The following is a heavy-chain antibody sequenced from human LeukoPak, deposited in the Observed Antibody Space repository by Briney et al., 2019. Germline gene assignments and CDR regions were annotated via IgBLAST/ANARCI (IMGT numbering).Heavy chain of an antibody. Sequence: GGSLRLSCAASGFTFSTYTMNWVRQAPGKGLEWVSYISSGSSTIYYADSVKGRFTISRDNARNSLFLHMNSLRAEDTAVYYCARDPGTVISGDWYFDLWGRGTLVTVSS. CDR1: GFTFSTYT. CDR3: ARDPGTVISGDWYFDL. V-gene: IGHV3-48*04. D-gene: IGHD4-23*01. CDR2: ISSGSSTI. J-gene: IGHJ2*01.